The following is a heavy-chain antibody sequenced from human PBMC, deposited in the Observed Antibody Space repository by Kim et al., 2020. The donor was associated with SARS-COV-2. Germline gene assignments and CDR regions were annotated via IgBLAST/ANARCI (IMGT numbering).Heavy chain of an antibody. V-gene: IGHV7-4-1*02. J-gene: IGHJ6*02. Sequence: ASVKVSCKASGYTFTSYAMNWVRQAPGQGLEWMGWINTNTGNPTYAQGFTGRFVFSLDTSVSTAYLQISSLKAEDTAVYYCARDLLRIAARPYYYYYGMDVWGQGTTVTVSS. CDR1: GYTFTSYA. CDR3: ARDLLRIAARPYYYYYGMDV. D-gene: IGHD6-6*01. CDR2: INTNTGNP.